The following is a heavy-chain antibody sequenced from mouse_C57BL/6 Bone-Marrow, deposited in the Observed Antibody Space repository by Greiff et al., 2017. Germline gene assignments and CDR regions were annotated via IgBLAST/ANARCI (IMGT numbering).Heavy chain of an antibody. J-gene: IGHJ4*01. CDR1: GYSFTGYY. CDR2: INPSTGGT. V-gene: IGHV1-43*01. D-gene: IGHD4-1*01. Sequence: EVKLQQSGPELVKPGASVKISCKASGYSFTGYYMHWVKQSSEKSLEWIGEINPSTGGTSYNQKFKGKATLTVDKSPSTAYMQLKSLTSEDSAVYYGARSGGNWDEGLGAMDYWGQGTSVTVSS. CDR3: ARSGGNWDEGLGAMDY.